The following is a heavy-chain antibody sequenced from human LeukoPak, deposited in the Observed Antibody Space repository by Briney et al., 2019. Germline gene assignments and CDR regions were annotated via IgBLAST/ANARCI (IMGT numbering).Heavy chain of an antibody. CDR1: GYTFTGYY. J-gene: IGHJ5*02. CDR3: ARVGLPLYYYDSSGYYPPGNWFDP. V-gene: IGHV1-2*02. CDR2: INPNSGGT. D-gene: IGHD3-22*01. Sequence: GASVKVSCKASGYTFTGYYMHWVRQAPGQGLEWMGWINPNSGGTNYAQKFQGRVTMTRDTSISTAYMELSRLRSADTAVYYCARVGLPLYYYDSSGYYPPGNWFDPWGQGTLVTVS.